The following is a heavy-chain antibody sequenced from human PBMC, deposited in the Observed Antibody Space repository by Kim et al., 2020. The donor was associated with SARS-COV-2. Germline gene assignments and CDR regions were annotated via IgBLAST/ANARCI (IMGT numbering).Heavy chain of an antibody. D-gene: IGHD7-27*01. Sequence: GGSLRLSCAVSGLSVTSYYMSWVRQAPGKGLEWVSVIYTDGTTYYADSVKGRFTISRHDSKNSKYLQMNTLRAEDSAVYVCSCLNWGTVDIEYVFDDWG. J-gene: IGHJ3*01. CDR1: GLSVTSYY. CDR2: IYTDGTT. V-gene: IGHV3-53*01. CDR3: SCLNWGTVDIEYVFDD.